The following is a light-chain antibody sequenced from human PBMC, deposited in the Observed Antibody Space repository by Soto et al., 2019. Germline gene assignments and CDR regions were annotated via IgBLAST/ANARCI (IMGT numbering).Light chain of an antibody. CDR3: QESYTSPAVS. J-gene: IGKJ4*01. CDR1: QSVSGN. CDR2: GVS. Sequence: EIVMTQSPVTLSVSPGERATLSCRASQSVSGNLAWYQQKPGQAPRLLIYGVSARATGIPARFSGSGFGTEFTLTISSLQAEDFATYFCQESYTSPAVSFGGGTKVDIK. V-gene: IGKV3-15*01.